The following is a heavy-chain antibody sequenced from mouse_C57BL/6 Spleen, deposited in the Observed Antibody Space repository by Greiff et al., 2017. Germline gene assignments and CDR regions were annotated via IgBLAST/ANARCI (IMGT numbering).Heavy chain of an antibody. V-gene: IGHV3-8*01. Sequence: EVKLVESGPGLAKPSPTLSLTCSVTGYSITSDYWNWIRKFPGHKLEYMGYISYSGSTYYNPSLKSRISITRDTSNSQYYLQLNSVTTEDTATYYCARSAYYCGSSYGSAMDYWGQGTSVTVSS. D-gene: IGHD1-1*01. CDR3: ARSAYYCGSSYGSAMDY. J-gene: IGHJ4*01. CDR2: ISYSGST. CDR1: GYSITSDY.